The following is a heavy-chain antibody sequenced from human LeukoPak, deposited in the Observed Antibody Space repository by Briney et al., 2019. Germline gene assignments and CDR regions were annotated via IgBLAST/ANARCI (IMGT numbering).Heavy chain of an antibody. CDR3: ATGAMVYDY. D-gene: IGHD3-10*01. Sequence: ASVKVSCTVSGSTLTKISIDWVRQAPGKGLEWMGSLSPRDGETSHAQKFQGRFNMTADISTDTAYMEMSSLDSGDTAVYYCATGAMVYDYWGQGTLVIVSS. CDR2: LSPRDGET. J-gene: IGHJ4*02. V-gene: IGHV1-24*01. CDR1: GSTLTKIS.